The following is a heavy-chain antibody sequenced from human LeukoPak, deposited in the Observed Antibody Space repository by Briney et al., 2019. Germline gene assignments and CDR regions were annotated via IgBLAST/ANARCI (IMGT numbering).Heavy chain of an antibody. V-gene: IGHV3-30*02. CDR1: GFTFSSYS. D-gene: IGHD3-16*01. CDR3: AKVTYYDYVWGSPFDY. J-gene: IGHJ4*02. CDR2: IRYDGSSK. Sequence: SGGSLRLSCAASGFTFSSYSMNWVRQAPGKGLEWVAFIRYDGSSKYYADSVKGRFTISRDNSKNTLYLQMNSLRAEDTAVYYCAKVTYYDYVWGSPFDYWGQGTLVTVSS.